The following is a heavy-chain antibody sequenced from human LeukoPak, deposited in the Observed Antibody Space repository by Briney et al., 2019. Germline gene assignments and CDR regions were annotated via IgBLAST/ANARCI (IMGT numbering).Heavy chain of an antibody. Sequence: SETLSLTCAVYGGSFSGHYWTWIRQPPGKGLEWIGEINHSGFSNYNPSLKSRVTMSVDTSKSQFSLKLSSVTAADTALYYCARGEVVAGPMDYMDVWDTGTTVTVSS. CDR2: INHSGFS. J-gene: IGHJ6*03. CDR3: ARGEVVAGPMDYMDV. CDR1: GGSFSGHY. D-gene: IGHD2-15*01. V-gene: IGHV4-34*01.